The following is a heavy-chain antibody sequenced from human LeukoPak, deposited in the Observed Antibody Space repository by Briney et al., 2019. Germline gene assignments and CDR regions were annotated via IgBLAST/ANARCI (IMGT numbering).Heavy chain of an antibody. CDR1: GFTFSSYS. D-gene: IGHD6-13*01. Sequence: GGSLRLSCAASGFTFSSYSMNWVRQAPGKGLEWVSSISSSSSYIYYADSVKGRFTISRDNAKNSLYLQMNSLRAEDTAVYYCAREPASSWYAYYFDYWGQGTLVTVSS. J-gene: IGHJ4*02. CDR2: ISSSSSYI. V-gene: IGHV3-21*01. CDR3: AREPASSWYAYYFDY.